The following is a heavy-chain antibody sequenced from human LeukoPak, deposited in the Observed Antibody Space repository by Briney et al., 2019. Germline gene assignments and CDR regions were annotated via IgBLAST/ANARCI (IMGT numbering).Heavy chain of an antibody. D-gene: IGHD6-19*01. J-gene: IGHJ4*02. CDR3: ARIPDVSGWPFDY. V-gene: IGHV3-48*01. CDR1: GFTFSSYS. Sequence: PGGSLRLSCAASGFTFSSYSMNWVRQAPGKGLEWVSYISSSSSTIYYADSVKGRFTISRDNAKNSLYLQMNSLRAEDTAVYYCARIPDVSGWPFDYWGQGTLVTVSS. CDR2: ISSSSSTI.